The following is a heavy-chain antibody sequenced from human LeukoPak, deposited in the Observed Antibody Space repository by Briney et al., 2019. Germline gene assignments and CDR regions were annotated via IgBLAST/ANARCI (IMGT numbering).Heavy chain of an antibody. Sequence: SETLSLTCTVSGGSISSYYWSWIRQPAGKGLEWIGRIYTSGSTNYNPSLKSRVTMSVDTSKNQFSLKLSSETAADTAVYYCARDPGLYCSSTSCSPDYGMDVWGQGTTVTVSS. CDR2: IYTSGST. V-gene: IGHV4-4*07. D-gene: IGHD2-2*01. J-gene: IGHJ6*02. CDR1: GGSISSYY. CDR3: ARDPGLYCSSTSCSPDYGMDV.